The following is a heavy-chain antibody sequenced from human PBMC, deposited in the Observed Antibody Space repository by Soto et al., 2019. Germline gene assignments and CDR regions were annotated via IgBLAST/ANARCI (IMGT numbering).Heavy chain of an antibody. J-gene: IGHJ6*02. CDR3: ARDLSSWYIYYYYGMDV. CDR1: GGSISSSSYY. V-gene: IGHV4-39*02. D-gene: IGHD6-13*01. CDR2: IYYSGST. Sequence: PSETLSLTCTVSGGSISSSSYYWGWIRQPPGKGLEWIGSIYYSGSTYYNPSLKSRVTISVDTSKNQFSLKLSSVTAADTAVYYCARDLSSWYIYYYYGMDVWGQGTTVTVSS.